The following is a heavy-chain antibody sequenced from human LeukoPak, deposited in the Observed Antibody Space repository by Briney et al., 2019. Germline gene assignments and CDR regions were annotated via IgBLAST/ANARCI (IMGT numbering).Heavy chain of an antibody. CDR2: IRSKAHRYAT. CDR1: GFTFNGSA. CDR3: TRRHYGDYVVDN. V-gene: IGHV3-73*01. Sequence: GGSLRLSCATSGFTFNGSALHWVRQASGQGLEWVGRIRSKAHRYATAYAASVKGRFAVSRDDSKNMAYLQMNSLKTEDTAIYYCTRRHYGDYVVDNWGQGTLVTVSS. D-gene: IGHD4-17*01. J-gene: IGHJ4*02.